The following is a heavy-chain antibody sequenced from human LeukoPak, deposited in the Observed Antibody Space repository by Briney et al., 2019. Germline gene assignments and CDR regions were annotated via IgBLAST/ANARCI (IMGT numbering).Heavy chain of an antibody. V-gene: IGHV3-48*01. CDR1: GFTFSSYS. Sequence: GGSLRLSCAASGFTFSSYSMNWVRQAPGKGLEWVSYISSSSSTIYYADSVKGRFTISRDNAKNSLYLQMNSLRAEDTAVYYCARDPFYLGYSSSWFDYWGQGTLVTVSS. CDR2: ISSSSSTI. D-gene: IGHD6-13*01. J-gene: IGHJ4*02. CDR3: ARDPFYLGYSSSWFDY.